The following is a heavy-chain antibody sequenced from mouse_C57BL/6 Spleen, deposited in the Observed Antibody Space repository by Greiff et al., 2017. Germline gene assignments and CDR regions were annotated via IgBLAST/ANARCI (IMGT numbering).Heavy chain of an antibody. CDR2: ISSGSSTI. CDR3: ARGGDYSWFAY. V-gene: IGHV5-17*01. D-gene: IGHD1-1*01. Sequence: VQLQQSGGGLVKPGGSLKLSCAASGFTFSDYGMHWVRQAPEKGLEWVAYISSGSSTIYYADTVKGRFTISRDNAKNTLFLQMTSLRSEDTAMYYCARGGDYSWFAYWGQGTLVTVSA. CDR1: GFTFSDYG. J-gene: IGHJ3*01.